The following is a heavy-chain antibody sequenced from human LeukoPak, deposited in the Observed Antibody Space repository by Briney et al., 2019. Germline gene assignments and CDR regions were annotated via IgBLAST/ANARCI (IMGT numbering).Heavy chain of an antibody. D-gene: IGHD3-22*01. V-gene: IGHV1-69*13. J-gene: IGHJ4*02. CDR3: ARASYDSSGYYYGGGDY. CDR2: IIPIFGTA. Sequence: SVNVSCKASGGTFSSYAISWVRQAPGQGLEWMGGIIPIFGTANYAQKFQGRVTITADESTSTAYMELSSLRSEDTAVYYCARASYDSSGYYYGGGDYWGQGTLVTVSS. CDR1: GGTFSSYA.